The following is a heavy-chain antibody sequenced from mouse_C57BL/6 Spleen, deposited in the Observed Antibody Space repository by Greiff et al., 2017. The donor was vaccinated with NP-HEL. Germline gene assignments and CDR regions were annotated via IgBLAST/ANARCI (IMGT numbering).Heavy chain of an antibody. Sequence: VQLQQPGAELVMPGASVKLSCKASGYTFTSYWMHWVKQRPGQGLEWIGEIDPSDSYTNYNQKFKGKSTLTVYKSSSTAYMQLSSLTSEDSAVYYCARGDSNYVGYWGQGTTLTVSS. D-gene: IGHD2-5*01. CDR3: ARGDSNYVGY. CDR1: GYTFTSYW. CDR2: IDPSDSYT. J-gene: IGHJ2*01. V-gene: IGHV1-69*01.